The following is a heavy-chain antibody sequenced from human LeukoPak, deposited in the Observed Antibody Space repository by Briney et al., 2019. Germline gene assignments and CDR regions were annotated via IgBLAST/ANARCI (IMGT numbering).Heavy chain of an antibody. CDR1: GGSISSSSYY. CDR2: IYYSGST. Sequence: SETLSLTCTVSGGSISSSSYYWGWIRQPPGKGLEWIGSIYYSGSTYYNPSLKSRVTISVDTSKNQFSLKLSSVTAADTAVYYCARSPIVPTYLFDYWGQGTLVTVSP. V-gene: IGHV4-39*01. CDR3: ARSPIVPTYLFDY. J-gene: IGHJ4*02. D-gene: IGHD2-2*01.